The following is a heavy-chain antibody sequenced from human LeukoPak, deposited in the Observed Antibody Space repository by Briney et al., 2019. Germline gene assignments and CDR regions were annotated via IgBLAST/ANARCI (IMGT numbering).Heavy chain of an antibody. J-gene: IGHJ4*02. D-gene: IGHD3-22*01. CDR3: ARGRSSGYRPPGY. Sequence: GGSLRLSCAASGFTFSSYSMTWVRQAPGKGLEWVSSISSSSSYIYYADSVKGRFTISRDNAKNSLYLQMNSLRAEDTAVYYCARGRSSGYRPPGYWGQGTLVTVSS. V-gene: IGHV3-21*01. CDR1: GFTFSSYS. CDR2: ISSSSSYI.